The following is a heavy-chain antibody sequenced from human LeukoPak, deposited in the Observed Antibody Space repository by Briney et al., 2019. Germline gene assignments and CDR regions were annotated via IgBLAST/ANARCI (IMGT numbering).Heavy chain of an antibody. D-gene: IGHD5-12*01. CDR3: ARDRYSGYDFDY. CDR1: GFTFSSYA. V-gene: IGHV3-23*01. J-gene: IGHJ4*02. Sequence: PGGSLRLSCAASGFTFSSYAMSWVRQAPGKGLEWVSAISGSGGSTYYADSVKGRFTISRDNSKNTLYLQMNSLRAEDTAVYYCARDRYSGYDFDYWGQGTLVTVSS. CDR2: ISGSGGST.